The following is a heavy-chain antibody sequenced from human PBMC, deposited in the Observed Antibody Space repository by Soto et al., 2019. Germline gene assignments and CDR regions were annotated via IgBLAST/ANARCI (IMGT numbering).Heavy chain of an antibody. Sequence: PGGSLRLSCAASGFTFSSYSMNWVRQAPGKGLEWVSSISSSSSSYIYYADSVKGRFTISRDNAKNSLYLQMNSLRAEDTAVYYCARDKYYDSSGLDYWGQGTLVTVSS. CDR1: GFTFSSYS. CDR2: ISSSSSSYI. D-gene: IGHD3-22*01. V-gene: IGHV3-21*01. J-gene: IGHJ4*02. CDR3: ARDKYYDSSGLDY.